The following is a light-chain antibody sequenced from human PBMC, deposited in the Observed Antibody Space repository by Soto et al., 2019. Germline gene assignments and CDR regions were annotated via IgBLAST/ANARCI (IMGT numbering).Light chain of an antibody. J-gene: IGKJ4*01. Sequence: EIVLTQSPGTLSLSPGERATLSCRASQIFPSSYLAWYQQSPGQAPRLLIYGASSRATGLPDRFSGSGSGTDFILTISRLEPEDFAVYYCQHYDSSPTFGGGTKVEIK. CDR3: QHYDSSPT. CDR1: QIFPSSY. CDR2: GAS. V-gene: IGKV3-20*01.